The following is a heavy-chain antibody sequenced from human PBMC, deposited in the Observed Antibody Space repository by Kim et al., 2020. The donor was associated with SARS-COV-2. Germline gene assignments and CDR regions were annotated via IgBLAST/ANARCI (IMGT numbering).Heavy chain of an antibody. CDR3: ARGLVRYSSSWYKDY. J-gene: IGHJ4*02. Sequence: SETLSLTCTVSGGSISSYSWNWIRQPPGKGLEWIGYISYSGSTNYYPNYNTSLKSRVTISVDTSKNQFSLKLSSVTAADTAVYYCARGLVRYSSSWYKDYWGQGTRVTVSS. D-gene: IGHD6-13*01. CDR1: GGSISSYS. V-gene: IGHV4-59*01. CDR2: ISYSGSTNYYP.